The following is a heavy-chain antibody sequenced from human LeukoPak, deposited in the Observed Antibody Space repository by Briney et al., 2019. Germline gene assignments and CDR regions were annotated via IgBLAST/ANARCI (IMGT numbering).Heavy chain of an antibody. D-gene: IGHD3-10*01. Sequence: SVKVSCKASGGTFSSYAISWVRQAPGQGLEWMGRIIPILGIANYAQKFQGRVTITADKSTSTAYMELSSLRSEDTAVYYCARPESYSGAFDIWGQGTMVTVSS. J-gene: IGHJ3*02. CDR1: GGTFSSYA. CDR2: IIPILGIA. V-gene: IGHV1-69*04. CDR3: ARPESYSGAFDI.